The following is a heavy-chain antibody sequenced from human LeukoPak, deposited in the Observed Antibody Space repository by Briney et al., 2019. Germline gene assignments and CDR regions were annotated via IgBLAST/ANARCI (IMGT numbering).Heavy chain of an antibody. CDR3: ARELSSGWYGFDY. CDR1: GFTFSSYA. CDR2: ISYDGSNK. V-gene: IGHV3-30*04. D-gene: IGHD6-19*01. Sequence: RGSLRLSCAASGFTFSSYAMHWVRQAPGKWLEWVAVISYDGSNKYYADSVKGRFTISRDNSKNTLYLQMNSLRAEDTAVYYCARELSSGWYGFDYWGQGTLVTVSS. J-gene: IGHJ4*02.